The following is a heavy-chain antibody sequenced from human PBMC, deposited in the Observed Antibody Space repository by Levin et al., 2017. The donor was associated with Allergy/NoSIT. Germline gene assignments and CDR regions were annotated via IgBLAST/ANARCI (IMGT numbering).Heavy chain of an antibody. CDR1: GDSISSGDYY. Sequence: SQTLSLTCTVSGDSISSGDYYWSWIRQPPGKGLEWIGNIYYSGSTYYNPSLRSRVTISADTSKNQFSLKPNSVTAADTAVYYCARVRIAFCSGGICYSIWFDPWGQGTLVTVSS. D-gene: IGHD2-15*01. J-gene: IGHJ5*02. V-gene: IGHV4-30-4*01. CDR3: ARVRIAFCSGGICYSIWFDP. CDR2: IYYSGST.